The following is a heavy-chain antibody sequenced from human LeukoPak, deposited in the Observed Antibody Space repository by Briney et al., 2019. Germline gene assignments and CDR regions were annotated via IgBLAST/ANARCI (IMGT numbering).Heavy chain of an antibody. CDR2: IMQDGSEK. Sequence: GGSLRLSCVGSGFTFSTYWMSWVRQAPGKGLEWEANIMQDGSEKNYVDSVKGRFTISRDNARNSLYLQMNSLGAEDTAVYYCAREVYSSSRPADAFDLWGQGTVVTVSS. CDR1: GFTFSTYW. V-gene: IGHV3-7*01. CDR3: AREVYSSSRPADAFDL. D-gene: IGHD6-13*01. J-gene: IGHJ3*01.